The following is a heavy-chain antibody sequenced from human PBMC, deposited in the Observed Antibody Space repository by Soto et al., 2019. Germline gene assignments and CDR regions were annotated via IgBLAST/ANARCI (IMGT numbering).Heavy chain of an antibody. CDR2: ISSSSSYI. V-gene: IGHV3-21*01. D-gene: IGHD3-10*01. CDR3: ARDPWGYGSGSYGFDY. J-gene: IGHJ4*02. Sequence: GGSLRLSCAASGFTFSSYSMNWVRQAPGKGLEWVSSISSSSSYIYYADSVKGRFTISRDNAKNSLYLQMNSLRAEDTAVYYCARDPWGYGSGSYGFDYWGQGTLVTVSS. CDR1: GFTFSSYS.